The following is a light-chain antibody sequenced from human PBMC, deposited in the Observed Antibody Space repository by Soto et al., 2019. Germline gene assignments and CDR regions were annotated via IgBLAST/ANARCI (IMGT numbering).Light chain of an antibody. CDR2: GAS. CDR1: QSISSVF. J-gene: IGKJ1*01. V-gene: IGKV3-20*01. Sequence: ETVLTQSPGTLSLSPGERATLSCRASQSISSVFLAWYQQKPGQAPRLLIYGASNRATGIPDRFSGSGSGTDFTLTISRVEPEDFAVYYCQQHGRSPPWTFGQGTKVEIK. CDR3: QQHGRSPPWT.